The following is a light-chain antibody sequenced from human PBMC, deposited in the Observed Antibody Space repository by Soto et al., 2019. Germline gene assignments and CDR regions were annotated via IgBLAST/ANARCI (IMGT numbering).Light chain of an antibody. J-gene: IGLJ7*01. CDR2: RNN. CDR3: AAWDDSLTAAV. Sequence: QSVLTQPPSASGTPGQRVTISCSGSSSNIGSNYVYWYQQFPVTAPKLLIYRNNQRPSGVPDRFSGSKSGTSASLAISGLRSEDEADYYCAAWDDSLTAAVFGGGTQLTVL. CDR1: SSNIGSNY. V-gene: IGLV1-47*01.